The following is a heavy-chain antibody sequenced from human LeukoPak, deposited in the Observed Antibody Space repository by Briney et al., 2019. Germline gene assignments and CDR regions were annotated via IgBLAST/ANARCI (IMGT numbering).Heavy chain of an antibody. CDR1: GGTFSSYA. J-gene: IGHJ2*01. V-gene: IGHV1-69*01. Sequence: SVKVSCKASGGTFSSYAISWVRQAPGQGLEWMGGIIPIFGTANYAQKFQGRVTITADESTSTAYMELSTLRSEDTAVYYCARIPLEVVVPAANHWYFDLWGRGTLVTVSS. CDR2: IIPIFGTA. CDR3: ARIPLEVVVPAANHWYFDL. D-gene: IGHD2-2*01.